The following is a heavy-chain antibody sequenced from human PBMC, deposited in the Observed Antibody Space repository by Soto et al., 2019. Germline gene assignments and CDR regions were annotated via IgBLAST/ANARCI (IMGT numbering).Heavy chain of an antibody. J-gene: IGHJ4*02. Sequence: GGSLRLSCAASGFTFSSYAMSWVRQAPGKGLEWVSAISGSGGSTYYADSVKGRFTKSRDKSKNTLYLQMNSLRAEDTAVYYCAKRHIRGISPQQHFDYWGQGTLVTVSS. CDR1: GFTFSSYA. V-gene: IGHV3-23*01. D-gene: IGHD1-1*01. CDR2: ISGSGGST. CDR3: AKRHIRGISPQQHFDY.